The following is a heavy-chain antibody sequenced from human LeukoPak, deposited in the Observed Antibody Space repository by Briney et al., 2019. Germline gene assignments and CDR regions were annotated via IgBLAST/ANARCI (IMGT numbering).Heavy chain of an antibody. CDR3: ARDPYSGSGSQYYYFYFGMDV. D-gene: IGHD3-10*01. CDR1: GXTFSSYS. V-gene: IGHV3-21*01. CDR2: ISGTSSYI. Sequence: GGSLRLSCAASGXTFSSYSMNWVRQAPGKGLEWVSSISGTSSYIYYADSVKGRFTLSRDNSKNTVYLQMNSLRAEDTATYYCARDPYSGSGSQYYYFYFGMDVWGQGTTVTVSS. J-gene: IGHJ6*02.